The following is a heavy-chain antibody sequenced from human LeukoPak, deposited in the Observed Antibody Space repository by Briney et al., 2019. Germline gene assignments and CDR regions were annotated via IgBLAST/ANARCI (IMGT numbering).Heavy chain of an antibody. V-gene: IGHV3-23*01. Sequence: GGSLRLSCAASGFTFSSYAMSWVRQAPGKGLEWVSAISGSGGSTYYADSVKGRFTISRDNSKNTLYLQMNSLRAEDTAVYYCARDIGPTRGYSSSGFDYWGQGTLVTVSS. CDR3: ARDIGPTRGYSSSGFDY. CDR2: ISGSGGST. J-gene: IGHJ4*02. CDR1: GFTFSSYA. D-gene: IGHD5-18*01.